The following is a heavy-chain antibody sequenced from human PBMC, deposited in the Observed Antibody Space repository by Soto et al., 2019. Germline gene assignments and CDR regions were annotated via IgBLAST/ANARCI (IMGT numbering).Heavy chain of an antibody. V-gene: IGHV4-39*02. CDR2: FYYNGST. CDR1: GDSIRGSSSY. J-gene: IGHJ4*02. Sequence: SQTLSLTCTVSGDSIRGSSSYWGWIRQSPGKGPECIGNFYYNGSTHYNPSLESRVAISVDAPKNHFTLPLSSLTAADTALYYCVRRQEYWRPERFDDLGRGTLGTGSA. D-gene: IGHD3-3*01. CDR3: VRRQEYWRPERFDD.